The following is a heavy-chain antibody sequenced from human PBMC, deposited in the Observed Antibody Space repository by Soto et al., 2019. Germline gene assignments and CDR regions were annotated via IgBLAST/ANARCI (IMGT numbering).Heavy chain of an antibody. D-gene: IGHD6-19*01. V-gene: IGHV1-46*03. CDR1: GYTFTSYD. CDR3: ARARPYSSGWYYFDY. CDR2: INPSGGST. J-gene: IGHJ4*02. Sequence: ASVKVSCKASGYTFTSYDINWVRQAPGQGLEWMGIINPSGGSTSYAQKFQGRVTMTRDTSTSTVYMELSSLRSEDTAVYYCARARPYSSGWYYFDYWGQGTLVTVSS.